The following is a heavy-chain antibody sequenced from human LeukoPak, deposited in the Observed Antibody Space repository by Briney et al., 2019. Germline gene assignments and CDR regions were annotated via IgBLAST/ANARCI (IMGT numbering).Heavy chain of an antibody. D-gene: IGHD3-22*01. Sequence: SETPSLTCTVSGGSISSYYWSWIRQPPGKGLEWIGYIYYSGSTNYNPSLKSRVTISVDTSKNQFSLKLSSVTAAHTAVYYCARGLIYDSSGYYLDYWGQGTLVTVSS. J-gene: IGHJ4*02. V-gene: IGHV4-59*01. CDR1: GGSISSYY. CDR2: IYYSGST. CDR3: ARGLIYDSSGYYLDY.